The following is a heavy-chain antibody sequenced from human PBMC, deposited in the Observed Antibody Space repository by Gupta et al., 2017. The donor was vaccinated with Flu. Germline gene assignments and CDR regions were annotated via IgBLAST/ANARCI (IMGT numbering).Heavy chain of an antibody. V-gene: IGHV3-48*03. CDR2: ISSSGSTI. Sequence: EVQLVESGGGLVQPGGSLRLSCAASGFTFSSYELNWVRQAPGKGLEWVSYISSSGSTIYYADSVKGRFTISRDNANSLYLQMNSLRAEDTAVYYCASLYSGSYYGMDVWGQGTTVTVSS. D-gene: IGHD1-26*01. J-gene: IGHJ6*02. CDR3: ASLYSGSYYGMDV. CDR1: GFTFSSYE.